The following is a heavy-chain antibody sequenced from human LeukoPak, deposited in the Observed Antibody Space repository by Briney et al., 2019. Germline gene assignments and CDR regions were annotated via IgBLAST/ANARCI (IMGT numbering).Heavy chain of an antibody. CDR3: ANNWNFDS. V-gene: IGHV3-30*18. CDR1: GFSFESYG. J-gene: IGHJ4*02. CDR2: MSFDGSNK. D-gene: IGHD1-20*01. Sequence: GSSLRLSCAPSGFSFESYGMHWVRQAAPRGLEWVAVMSFDGSNKYYADSVKGRGTISSNNSKNTLFLQTDSLHADDTAVYLCANNWNFDSRGQGTLVSVCS.